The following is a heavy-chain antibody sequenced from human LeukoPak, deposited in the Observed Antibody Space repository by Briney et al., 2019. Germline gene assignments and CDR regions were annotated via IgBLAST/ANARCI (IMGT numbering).Heavy chain of an antibody. CDR2: ISHSGST. J-gene: IGHJ4*02. D-gene: IGHD1-26*01. CDR3: ARGKVGLFDY. Sequence: SETLSLTCAVYGGSLSGNFWSWIRQPPGKGLEWIGEISHSGSTNYNPSLKSRVTISVDTSKNQFSLKLSSVTAADTAVYYCARGKVGLFDYWGQGTLVTVSS. CDR1: GGSLSGNF. V-gene: IGHV4-34*01.